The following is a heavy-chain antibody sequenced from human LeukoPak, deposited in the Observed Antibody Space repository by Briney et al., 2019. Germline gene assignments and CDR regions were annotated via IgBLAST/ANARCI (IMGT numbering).Heavy chain of an antibody. Sequence: PSETLSLTCTVSGGSISSGGYYWSWIRQHPGKGLEWIVYIYYSGSTYYNPSLKSRVTISVDTSKNQFSLKLSSVTAADTAVYYCARGLSEDNYYYYGMDVWGQGTTVTVSS. V-gene: IGHV4-31*03. CDR2: IYYSGST. CDR3: ARGLSEDNYYYYGMDV. J-gene: IGHJ6*02. D-gene: IGHD3-3*01. CDR1: GGSISSGGYY.